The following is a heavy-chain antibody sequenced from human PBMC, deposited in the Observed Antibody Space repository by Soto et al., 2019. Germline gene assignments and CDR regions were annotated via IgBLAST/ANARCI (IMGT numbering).Heavy chain of an antibody. CDR3: AKGGFHFSSRTYYYYGMDV. J-gene: IGHJ6*02. Sequence: PGGSLRLSCAASGFTFSSYAMSWVRQAPGKGLEWVSAISGSGGSTYYADSVKGRFTISIANSKNTLYLQMNSLRAEDTAIYYCAKGGFHFSSRTYYYYGMDVWGQGTTVTVSS. D-gene: IGHD3-3*02. CDR1: GFTFSSYA. CDR2: ISGSGGST. V-gene: IGHV3-23*01.